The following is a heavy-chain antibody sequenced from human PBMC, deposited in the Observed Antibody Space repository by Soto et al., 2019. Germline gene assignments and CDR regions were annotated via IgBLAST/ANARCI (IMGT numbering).Heavy chain of an antibody. D-gene: IGHD3-9*01. CDR3: AREASHYDILTGDYYYYYYMDV. Sequence: GGSLRLSCAASGFTFSSYSMNWVRQAPGKGLEWVSSISSSSSYIYYADSVKGRFTISRDNAKNSLYLQMNSLRAEDTAVYYCAREASHYDILTGDYYYYYYMDVWGKGTTVTVSS. J-gene: IGHJ6*03. CDR2: ISSSSSYI. CDR1: GFTFSSYS. V-gene: IGHV3-21*01.